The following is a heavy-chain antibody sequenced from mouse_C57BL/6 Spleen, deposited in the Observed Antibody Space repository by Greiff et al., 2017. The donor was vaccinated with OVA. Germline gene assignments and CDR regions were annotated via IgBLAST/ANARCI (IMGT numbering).Heavy chain of an antibody. D-gene: IGHD2-4*01. J-gene: IGHJ1*03. Sequence: VQLQQSGPGLVAPSQSLSITCTVSGFSLTSYGVSWVRPPPGKGLEWLGVIWGDGSTNYHSALISRLSISKDNSKSQVCLKLNSLQTDDTATYYCAKPRYDYDPSYWYFDVWGTGTTVTVSS. CDR2: IWGDGST. V-gene: IGHV2-3*01. CDR1: GFSLTSYG. CDR3: AKPRYDYDPSYWYFDV.